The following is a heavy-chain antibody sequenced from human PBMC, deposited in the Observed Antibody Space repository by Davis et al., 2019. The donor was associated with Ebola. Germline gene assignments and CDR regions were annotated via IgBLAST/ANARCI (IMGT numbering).Heavy chain of an antibody. J-gene: IGHJ4*02. D-gene: IGHD3-16*01. Sequence: AASVTVSCKASRYTFTSYGISWVRQAPGQGLEWMGWISAYNCNTNYAQNLQGRVTMTTDTSTSTAYMEPRSLRSDDAAVYCCAGVRLRRQFDYWGQGTLVTVSS. V-gene: IGHV1-18*01. CDR2: ISAYNCNT. CDR3: AGVRLRRQFDY. CDR1: RYTFTSYG.